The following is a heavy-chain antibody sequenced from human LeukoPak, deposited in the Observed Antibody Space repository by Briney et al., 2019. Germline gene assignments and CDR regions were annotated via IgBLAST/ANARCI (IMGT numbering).Heavy chain of an antibody. J-gene: IGHJ4*02. Sequence: SETLSLTCTVSGGSVSSNSYYWGWIRQPPGKGLEWIGSIYYSGSTYYNPSLKSRVTISVDTSKNQFSLKLNSVTAADTAVYYCAREKNVVYCSTTSCYFDYWGQGTLVTVSS. CDR1: GGSVSSNSYY. D-gene: IGHD2-2*01. V-gene: IGHV4-39*02. CDR2: IYYSGST. CDR3: AREKNVVYCSTTSCYFDY.